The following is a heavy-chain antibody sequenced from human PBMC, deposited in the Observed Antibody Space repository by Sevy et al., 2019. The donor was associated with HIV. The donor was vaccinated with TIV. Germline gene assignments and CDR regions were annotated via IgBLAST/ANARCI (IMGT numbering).Heavy chain of an antibody. CDR3: SRGANYYHSSGSQLNFDF. J-gene: IGHJ4*02. CDR1: GFIFSNYG. V-gene: IGHV3-33*01. Sequence: GGSLRLSCAASGFIFSNYGMHWVRQAPGKGLEWVALIWYDGSSKYYGDSVKGRFTISRDNSKNTMDLQMNSLRVEDTAVYYCSRGANYYHSSGSQLNFDFWGQGTLVTVSS. CDR2: IWYDGSSK. D-gene: IGHD3-22*01.